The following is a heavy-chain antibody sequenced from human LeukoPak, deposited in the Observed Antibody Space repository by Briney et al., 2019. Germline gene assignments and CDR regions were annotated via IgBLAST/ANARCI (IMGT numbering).Heavy chain of an antibody. J-gene: IGHJ4*02. Sequence: GGSLRLSCAASGFTFSNAWMNWVRQAPGKGLEWVGHIKSKTDGGTTDYAAPVKGRFTISRDDSKNTLYLQMHSLKTEDTAVYFCTTVGGYSYGYPPHFDYWGQGTLVTVSS. CDR3: TTVGGYSYGYPPHFDY. V-gene: IGHV3-15*01. CDR1: GFTFSNAW. CDR2: IKSKTDGGTT. D-gene: IGHD5-18*01.